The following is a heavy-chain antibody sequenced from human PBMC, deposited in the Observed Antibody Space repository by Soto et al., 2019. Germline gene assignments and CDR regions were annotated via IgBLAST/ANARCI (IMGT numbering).Heavy chain of an antibody. Sequence: QVQLVESGGGVVQPGRSLRLSCAASGFTFSSYGMHWVRQAPGKGLEWVAVISYDGSNKYYADSVKGRFTISRDNSKNTRFPEINTRTSADLAMYYLAKDPHDNYFHFAYWGQGTLVTVSS. CDR2: ISYDGSNK. J-gene: IGHJ4*02. D-gene: IGHD3-9*01. CDR1: GFTFSSYG. CDR3: AKDPHDNYFHFAY. V-gene: IGHV3-30*18.